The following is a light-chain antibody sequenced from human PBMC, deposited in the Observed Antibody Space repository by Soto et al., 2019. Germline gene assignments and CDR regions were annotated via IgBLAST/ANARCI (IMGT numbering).Light chain of an antibody. Sequence: QSALTQPPSASGSPGQSVTISCTGTSSDIGAYNYVSWYQQHPGKAPKLMIHEVSKRPSGVPDRFSGSKSGNTASLTVSGLQAEDEADYYCSSYAGSTDRWGFGGGTKVTFL. CDR1: SSDIGAYNY. J-gene: IGLJ3*02. CDR2: EVS. V-gene: IGLV2-8*01. CDR3: SSYAGSTDRWG.